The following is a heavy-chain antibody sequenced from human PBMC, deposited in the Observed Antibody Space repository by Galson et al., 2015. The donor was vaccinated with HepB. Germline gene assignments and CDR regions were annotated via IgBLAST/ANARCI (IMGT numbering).Heavy chain of an antibody. D-gene: IGHD1-26*01. CDR1: GFTVSSKY. CDR3: VRDLGGWDSESNFDP. CDR2: IYRGGST. J-gene: IGHJ5*02. V-gene: IGHV3-66*01. Sequence: SLRLSCAASGFTVSSKYISWVRQAPGKGLEWVSVIYRGGSTYYADSVKGRFTMSRDNSKNTLYLQMNSLRAEDTAVYYCVRDLGGWDSESNFDPWGQGTLVTVSS.